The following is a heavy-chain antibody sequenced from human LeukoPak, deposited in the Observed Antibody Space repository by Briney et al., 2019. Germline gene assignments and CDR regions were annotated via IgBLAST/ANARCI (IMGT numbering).Heavy chain of an antibody. CDR3: ARHPGSGYIKAPFDY. J-gene: IGHJ4*02. D-gene: IGHD3-3*01. CDR1: GCSVSSYY. V-gene: IGHV4-59*08. Sequence: SETLSLTCTVSGCSVSSYYWGWIRQPPGNGLEWIGYIYYTGITYYNPSLKSRVIISVDTSKNQFSLRLNSVTAANTAVYYCARHPGSGYIKAPFDYWGQGTLVTVSS. CDR2: IYYTGIT.